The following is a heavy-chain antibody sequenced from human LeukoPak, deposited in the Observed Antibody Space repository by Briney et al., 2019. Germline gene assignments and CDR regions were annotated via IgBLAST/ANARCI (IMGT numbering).Heavy chain of an antibody. CDR2: INPNSGGT. J-gene: IGHJ3*02. Sequence: GASVKVSCKASGYTFTGYYMHWVRQAPGQGLEWMGRINPNSGGTNYAQKFQGRVTMTRDTSISTAYMELSRLRSDDTAVYYCARGRYDSSGYQRAFDIWGQGTMVTVSS. CDR1: GYTFTGYY. V-gene: IGHV1-2*06. CDR3: ARGRYDSSGYQRAFDI. D-gene: IGHD3-22*01.